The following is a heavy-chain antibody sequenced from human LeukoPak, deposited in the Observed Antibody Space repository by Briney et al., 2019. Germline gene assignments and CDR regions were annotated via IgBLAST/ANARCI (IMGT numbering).Heavy chain of an antibody. CDR1: GFTVSSNY. CDR3: ARGDGDNDAFDI. J-gene: IGHJ3*02. V-gene: IGHV3-53*04. Sequence: GGSLRLSCAASGFTVSSNYMGWVRQAPGKGLEWVSVIYSGGSTYYADSVKGRFTISRHNSKNTLYLQMSSLRAEDTAVYYCARGDGDNDAFDIWGQGTMVTVSS. CDR2: IYSGGST. D-gene: IGHD4-23*01.